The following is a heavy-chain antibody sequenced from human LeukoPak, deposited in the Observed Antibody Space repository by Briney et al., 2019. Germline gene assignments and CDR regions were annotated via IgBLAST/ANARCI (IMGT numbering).Heavy chain of an antibody. CDR1: GFTFSSYG. V-gene: IGHV3-30*18. D-gene: IGHD6-13*01. J-gene: IGHJ6*04. CDR3: AKGAAADFYYYYYGMDV. CDR2: ISYDGSNK. Sequence: PGRSLRLSCAASGFTFSSYGMHWVRQAPGKGLEWVAVISYDGSNKYYADSVKGRFTISRDNSKNTLYLQMSSLRAEDTAVYYCAKGAAADFYYYYYGMDVWGKGTTVTVSS.